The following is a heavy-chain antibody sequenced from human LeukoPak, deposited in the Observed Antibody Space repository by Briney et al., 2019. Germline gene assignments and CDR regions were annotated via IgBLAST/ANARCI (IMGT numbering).Heavy chain of an antibody. CDR1: GGSISSHY. CDR3: ARPRTRLDAFDI. J-gene: IGHJ3*02. CDR2: IYYSGST. Sequence: SETLSLTCTVSGGSISSHYWSWIRQPPGKGLEWIGYIYYSGSTNYNPSLKSRVTISVDTSKNQFSLKLSSVTAADTAVYYCARPRTRLDAFDIWGQETMVTVSS. D-gene: IGHD1-14*01. V-gene: IGHV4-59*11.